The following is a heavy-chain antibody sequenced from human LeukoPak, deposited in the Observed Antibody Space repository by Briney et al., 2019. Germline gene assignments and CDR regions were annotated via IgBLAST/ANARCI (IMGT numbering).Heavy chain of an antibody. V-gene: IGHV1-69*06. Sequence: GASVKVSCKASGGTFSSYAISWARQAPGQGLEWMGGIIPIFGTANYAQKFQGRVTITADKSTSTAYMELSSLRSEDTAVYYCARARSRKLWFGESEGTYYFDYWGQGTLVTVSS. D-gene: IGHD3-10*01. CDR2: IIPIFGTA. CDR3: ARARSRKLWFGESEGTYYFDY. J-gene: IGHJ4*02. CDR1: GGTFSSYA.